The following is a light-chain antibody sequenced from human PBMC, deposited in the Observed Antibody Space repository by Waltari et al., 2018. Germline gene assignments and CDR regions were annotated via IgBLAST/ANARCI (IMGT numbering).Light chain of an antibody. J-gene: IGKJ5*01. CDR1: QSVSSN. CDR2: GAS. V-gene: IGKV3-15*01. Sequence: EIVMTQSPATLSVSPGERATLSCRASQSVSSNLAWYQREPGQAPRLLIYGASTRATGFPARFSGSGSGTEFTLTISSLQSEDFAVYYCQQYNNWPITFGQGTRLEIK. CDR3: QQYNNWPIT.